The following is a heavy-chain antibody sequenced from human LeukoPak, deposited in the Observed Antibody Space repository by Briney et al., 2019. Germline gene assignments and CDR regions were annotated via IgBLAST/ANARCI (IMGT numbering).Heavy chain of an antibody. J-gene: IGHJ3*02. Sequence: QPGGSLRLSCAASGFTFNSYAINWVRQAPGKGLEWVANIKEDGSEKYYVDSVKGRFTISRDNSKNTLYLQVNSLRAEDTAMYYCARNILFAFDIWGQRTMVTVSS. V-gene: IGHV3-7*05. CDR3: ARNILFAFDI. CDR1: GFTFNSYA. CDR2: IKEDGSEK. D-gene: IGHD2/OR15-2a*01.